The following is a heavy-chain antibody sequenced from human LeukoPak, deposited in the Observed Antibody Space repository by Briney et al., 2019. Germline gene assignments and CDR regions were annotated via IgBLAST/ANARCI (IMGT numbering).Heavy chain of an antibody. CDR2: IYYSGST. CDR3: ARVGDGYNYNFDY. J-gene: IGHJ4*02. D-gene: IGHD5-24*01. Sequence: SETLSLTCTVSGGSISSSSYYWGWIRQPPGKGLEWIGSIYYSGSTYYNPSLKSRVTISVDTSKNQFSPKLSSVTAADTAVYYCARVGDGYNYNFDYWGQGTLVTVSS. CDR1: GGSISSSSYY. V-gene: IGHV4-39*07.